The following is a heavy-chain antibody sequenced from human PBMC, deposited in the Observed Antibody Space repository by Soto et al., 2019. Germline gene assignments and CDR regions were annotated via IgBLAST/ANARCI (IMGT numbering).Heavy chain of an antibody. V-gene: IGHV3-23*01. CDR1: GFTFSTYA. Sequence: EVQLLESGGGLVQPGGSLRLSCVASGFTFSTYAMSWVRQGPGKGLEWVSGIRGNGDDTYYTDSVKGRFTISRDNSKNTLYLQMNSLRVEDTAIYYCAKQRCPRTSCYGAVFYPMDVWGQGTSVTASS. D-gene: IGHD2-2*01. CDR3: AKQRCPRTSCYGAVFYPMDV. J-gene: IGHJ6*02. CDR2: IRGNGDDT.